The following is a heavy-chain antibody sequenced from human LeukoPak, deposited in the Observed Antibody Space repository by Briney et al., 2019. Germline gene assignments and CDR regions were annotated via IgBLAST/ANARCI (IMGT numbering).Heavy chain of an antibody. CDR3: ARDSELELDY. D-gene: IGHD1-7*01. CDR1: GFTFSTYG. V-gene: IGHV3-33*01. CDR2: IWYDGSTK. J-gene: IGHJ4*02. Sequence: GGSLRLSCAASGFTFSTYGMHWVRQAPGQGLEWVAVIWYDGSTKYYEDSVKGRFTISRDNSKNTVYLQMNSPRAEDTAVYYCARDSELELDYWGQGTRVTVSS.